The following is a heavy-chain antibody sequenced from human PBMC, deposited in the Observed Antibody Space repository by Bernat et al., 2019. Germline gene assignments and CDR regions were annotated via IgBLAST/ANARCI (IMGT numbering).Heavy chain of an antibody. V-gene: IGHV1-69*01. Sequence: QVQLVQSGAEVKKPGSSVKVSCKASGGTFSSYAISWVRQAPGQGLEWMGGIIPIFGTANYAQKFQGRVTITADESTSTAYMELSSLRSEDTVVYYCANADPEYDFWSGYSPKNVNNWFDPWGQGTLVTVSS. J-gene: IGHJ5*02. CDR3: ANADPEYDFWSGYSPKNVNNWFDP. CDR2: IIPIFGTA. D-gene: IGHD3-3*01. CDR1: GGTFSSYA.